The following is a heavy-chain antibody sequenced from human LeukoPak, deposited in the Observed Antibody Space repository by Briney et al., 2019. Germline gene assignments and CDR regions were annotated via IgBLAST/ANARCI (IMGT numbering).Heavy chain of an antibody. CDR3: ARGSGWNSFDP. Sequence: PSQTLSLTCTASGVSISTDLYYWTWLRQPAGKGLEWIGRIYSNGWTDYNPPLKSRVSISIDTSKNHFSLKMSLATAADTALYYCARGSGWNSFDPWGQGTLATVSS. J-gene: IGHJ5*02. V-gene: IGHV4-61*02. D-gene: IGHD6-19*01. CDR2: IYSNGWT. CDR1: GVSISTDLYY.